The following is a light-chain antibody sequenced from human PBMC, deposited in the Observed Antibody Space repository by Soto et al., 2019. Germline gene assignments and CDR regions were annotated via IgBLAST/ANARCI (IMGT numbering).Light chain of an antibody. CDR1: SSNIGAGYD. J-gene: IGLJ1*01. CDR2: GNS. CDR3: CSYAGSYLYV. V-gene: IGLV1-40*01. Sequence: QSVLTQPPSVSGAPGQRVTISCTGSSSNIGAGYDVHWYQQLPGTAPKLLIYGNSNRPSGVPDRFSGSKSGNTASLTISGLQAEDEADYYCCSYAGSYLYVFGTGTKVTVL.